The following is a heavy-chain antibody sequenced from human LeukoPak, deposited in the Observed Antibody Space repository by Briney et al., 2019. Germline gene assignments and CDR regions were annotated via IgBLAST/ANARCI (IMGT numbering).Heavy chain of an antibody. Sequence: GSSVKFSCKASEGTFSSYAISWVRQAPGQGLEWMGGIIPIFGTANYAQKFQSRVTITADKSTSTAYMELSSLRSEDTAVYYCARIPPYGSGSYSYYGMDVWGKGTTVTVSS. J-gene: IGHJ6*04. CDR2: IIPIFGTA. CDR1: EGTFSSYA. V-gene: IGHV1-69*06. D-gene: IGHD3-10*01. CDR3: ARIPPYGSGSYSYYGMDV.